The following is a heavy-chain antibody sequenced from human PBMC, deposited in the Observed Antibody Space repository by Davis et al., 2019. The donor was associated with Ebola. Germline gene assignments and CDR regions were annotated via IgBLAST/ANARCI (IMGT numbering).Heavy chain of an antibody. CDR3: ARSGYGGNSGFDY. CDR1: GFTFDDYA. V-gene: IGHV3-9*01. D-gene: IGHD4-23*01. Sequence: SLKISCAASGFTFDDYAMHWVRQAPGKGLEWVSGISWNSGSIGYADSVKGRFTISRDNAKNSLYLQMNSLRAEDTALYYCARSGYGGNSGFDYWGQGTLVTVSS. J-gene: IGHJ4*02. CDR2: ISWNSGSI.